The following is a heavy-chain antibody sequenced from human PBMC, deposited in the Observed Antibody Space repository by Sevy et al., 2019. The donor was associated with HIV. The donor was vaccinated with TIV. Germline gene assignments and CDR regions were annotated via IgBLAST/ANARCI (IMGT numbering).Heavy chain of an antibody. V-gene: IGHV1-24*01. Sequence: ASVKVSCKVSGYTLTQLSMHWVRLTPGKGLEWMASFDPEDAKTVYSQKVQGRLSMTEDTSTHTAYMELSSLRSEDTAVYYCATTKDYYESSGDPFDYWGQGTLVTVSS. CDR2: FDPEDAKT. J-gene: IGHJ4*02. D-gene: IGHD3-22*01. CDR3: ATTKDYYESSGDPFDY. CDR1: GYTLTQLS.